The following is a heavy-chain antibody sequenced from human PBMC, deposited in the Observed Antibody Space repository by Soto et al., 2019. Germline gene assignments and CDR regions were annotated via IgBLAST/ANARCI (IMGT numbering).Heavy chain of an antibody. Sequence: GGSLRLSCAASGFTFSSYAMSWVRQAPGKGLEWVSVLSGSGGSTYYADSVKGRFTISRDNSKNTLYLQMNSLRAEDTAVYYCAKGRGDYGGGFDYWGQGTLVTVSS. D-gene: IGHD4-17*01. J-gene: IGHJ4*02. CDR1: GFTFSSYA. V-gene: IGHV3-23*01. CDR3: AKGRGDYGGGFDY. CDR2: LSGSGGST.